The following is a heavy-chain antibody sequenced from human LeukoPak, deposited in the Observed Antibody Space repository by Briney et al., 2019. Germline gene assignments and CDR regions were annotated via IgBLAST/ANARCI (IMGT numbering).Heavy chain of an antibody. CDR3: ARVGGYPETTFDY. CDR1: GGSISSYY. D-gene: IGHD3-22*01. V-gene: IGHV4-59*12. J-gene: IGHJ4*02. CDR2: IYHSGST. Sequence: SETLSLTCTVSGGSISSYYWSWIRQPPGKGLEWIGYIYHSGSTYYNPSLKSRVTISVDRSKNQFSLKLSSVTAADTAVYYCARVGGYPETTFDYWGQGTLVTASS.